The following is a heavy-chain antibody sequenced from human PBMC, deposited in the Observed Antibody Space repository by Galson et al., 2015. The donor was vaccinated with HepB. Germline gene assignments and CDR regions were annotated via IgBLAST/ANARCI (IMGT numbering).Heavy chain of an antibody. CDR1: GFTFGTYA. CDR3: VKDGGGYDSAYH. Sequence: SLRLSCAASGFTFGTYAMSWVRQAPRKGLEWVSALSTSGINTYYADSVKGLFTISRDNSKNTLYLQMNSLRAEDTAVYYCVKDGGGYDSAYHWGQGTLVTVS. V-gene: IGHV3-23*01. D-gene: IGHD5-12*01. J-gene: IGHJ5*02. CDR2: LSTSGINT.